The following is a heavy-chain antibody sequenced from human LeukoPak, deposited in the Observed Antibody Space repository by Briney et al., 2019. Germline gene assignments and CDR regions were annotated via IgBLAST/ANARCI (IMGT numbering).Heavy chain of an antibody. D-gene: IGHD1-26*01. CDR2: IDGSSRSL. J-gene: IGHJ3*02. CDR1: GFTFRTYS. V-gene: IGHV3-21*01. CDR3: ARESGGTYYEAFDI. Sequence: GGSLRLSCAASGFTFRTYSMNWVRQAPGKGLEWFSSIDGSSRSLYYADAMKGRFTISRDNAKNSLYLQMNSLRAEDTAVYYCARESGGTYYEAFDIWGQGTMVTVSS.